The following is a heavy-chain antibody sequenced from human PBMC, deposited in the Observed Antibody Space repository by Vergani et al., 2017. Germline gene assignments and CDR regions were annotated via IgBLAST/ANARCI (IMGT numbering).Heavy chain of an antibody. Sequence: QVQLQESGPGLVKPPGTLSLTCAVSGGSISSSNWWSWVRQPPGKGLEWIGEIYHSGSTNYNPSLKSRVTISVDKSKNQFSLKLSSVTAADTAVYYCARDPKSYCSGGSCFSVWGAFDIWGRGTTVTVSS. V-gene: IGHV4-4*03. CDR3: ARDPKSYCSGGSCFSVWGAFDI. CDR1: GGSISSSNW. J-gene: IGHJ3*02. CDR2: IYHSGST. D-gene: IGHD2-15*01.